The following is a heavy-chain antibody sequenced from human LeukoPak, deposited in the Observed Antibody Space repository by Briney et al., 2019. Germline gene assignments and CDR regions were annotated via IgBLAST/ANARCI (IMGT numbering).Heavy chain of an antibody. CDR2: MSSSSIK. J-gene: IGHJ6*02. CDR3: AKDRPLSGTYSCCYYYGMDV. CDR1: RFTFSSYS. V-gene: IGHV3-48*01. D-gene: IGHD1-26*01. Sequence: PGGSLRLSCAASRFTFSSYSMNWVRQAPGKGLEWVSYMSSSSIKYYADSVKGRFTVSRDNAKNSLYLQMNSLRAEDTAVYYCAKDRPLSGTYSCCYYYGMDVWGQGTTVTVSS.